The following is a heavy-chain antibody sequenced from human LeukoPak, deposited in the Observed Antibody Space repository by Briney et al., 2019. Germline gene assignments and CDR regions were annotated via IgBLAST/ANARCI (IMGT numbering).Heavy chain of an antibody. CDR2: ISSDGTNK. D-gene: IGHD3-10*01. CDR3: ARDRSQEFDP. CDR1: RFTFRNSA. Sequence: GGSLRLSCAASRFTFRNSAMHWVRLAPGKGREWVAVISSDGTNKDYADSVKGRFSISRDNSKNTLYLQMNRLRADDTAVYYCARDRSQEFDPWGQGTLVTVSS. J-gene: IGHJ5*02. V-gene: IGHV3-30*04.